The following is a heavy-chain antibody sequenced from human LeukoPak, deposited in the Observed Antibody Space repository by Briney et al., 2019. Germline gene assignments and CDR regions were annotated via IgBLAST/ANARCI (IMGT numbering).Heavy chain of an antibody. Sequence: GGSLRLSCAASGFTFSSYGMHWVRQAPGKGLEWVAVISYDGSNKYYADSVKGRFTISRDNSKNTLYLQMNSLRSEDTAVYYCAREMYSSLSLAFEYWGQGTLVTVSS. CDR2: ISYDGSNK. J-gene: IGHJ4*02. CDR3: AREMYSSLSLAFEY. D-gene: IGHD6-6*01. CDR1: GFTFSSYG. V-gene: IGHV3-30*03.